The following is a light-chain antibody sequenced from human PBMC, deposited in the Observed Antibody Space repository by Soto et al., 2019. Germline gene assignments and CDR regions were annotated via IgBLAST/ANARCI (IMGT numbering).Light chain of an antibody. CDR2: GAS. CDR3: QQSNNWPRT. CDR1: QRVGSN. Sequence: EIVMTQSPATLSVSLGERATLSCRASQRVGSNLAWYQQKPGQAPRLLIYGASSRAPGIPARFGGSGSGTEFTLTISSLQSEDFAVYYCQQSNNWPRTFGQGTKLEIK. V-gene: IGKV3-15*01. J-gene: IGKJ2*01.